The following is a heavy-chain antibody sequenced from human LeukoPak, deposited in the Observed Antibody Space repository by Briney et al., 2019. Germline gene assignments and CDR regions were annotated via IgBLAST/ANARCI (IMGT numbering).Heavy chain of an antibody. Sequence: PGGSLRLSCAASGFTFSNPWMSWVRQAPGKGLEWVGRIRSKTDGGTADYAATVTDRITISRDDSKNTMYLQMNSLKNEDTAVYYCTTGTYWGQGTLVTVSS. CDR1: GFTFSNPW. CDR3: TTGTY. V-gene: IGHV3-15*01. CDR2: IRSKTDGGTA. J-gene: IGHJ4*02.